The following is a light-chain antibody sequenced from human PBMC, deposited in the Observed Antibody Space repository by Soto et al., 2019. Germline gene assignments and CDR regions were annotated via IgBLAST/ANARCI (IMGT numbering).Light chain of an antibody. CDR1: QSISSR. J-gene: IGKJ1*01. CDR3: QQHNSWT. Sequence: DIQMTQSPSTLSASVGDRVTVTCRARQSISSRLGWYQPTPGKAPKLLLYDGCCLESRLPSRSIGSGSRTEFTLTICRMQRNGFGTYDCQQHNSWTSGQGTNVDIK. CDR2: DGC. V-gene: IGKV1-5*01.